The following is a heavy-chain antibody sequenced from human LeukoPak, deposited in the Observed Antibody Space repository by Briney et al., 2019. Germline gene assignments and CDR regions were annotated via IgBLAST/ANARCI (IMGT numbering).Heavy chain of an antibody. Sequence: GGSLRLSCAASGFTFSSYAMSWVRQAPGKGLEWVSAISGSGGSTYYADSVKGRFTISRDNSKNTLYLQMNSLRAEDTAVYYCAKRRVRYYDSSGYYFDYWGQGTLVTVSS. V-gene: IGHV3-23*01. CDR3: AKRRVRYYDSSGYYFDY. CDR2: ISGSGGST. J-gene: IGHJ4*02. D-gene: IGHD3-22*01. CDR1: GFTFSSYA.